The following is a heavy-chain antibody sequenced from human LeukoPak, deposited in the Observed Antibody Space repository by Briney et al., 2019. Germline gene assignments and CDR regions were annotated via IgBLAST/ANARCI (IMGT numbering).Heavy chain of an antibody. CDR2: ISAYNDNI. J-gene: IGHJ4*02. Sequence: GASVKVSCKASGYTFTSYGITWVRQAPGQGLEWMGWISAYNDNIKYAEKLQGRATMTTDTSTSTAYMELRSLRSDDTAVYYCARRGGSSWYYFDYWGRGTLVTVSS. CDR1: GYTFTSYG. D-gene: IGHD6-13*01. V-gene: IGHV1-18*01. CDR3: ARRGGSSWYYFDY.